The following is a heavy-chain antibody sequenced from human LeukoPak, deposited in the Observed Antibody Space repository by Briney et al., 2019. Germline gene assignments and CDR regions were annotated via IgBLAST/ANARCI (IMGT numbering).Heavy chain of an antibody. CDR3: ARDEYLWSGYYPNQAFDY. J-gene: IGHJ4*02. D-gene: IGHD3-3*01. V-gene: IGHV3-7*01. CDR1: GLTFSRHW. Sequence: GGSLRLSCAASGLTFSRHWMTWVRQAPGKGLEWVANIKQDGSEKYYVDSVKGRFTISRDNAKNSLYLQMNSLRAEDTAVYYCARDEYLWSGYYPNQAFDYWGQGTLVTVSS. CDR2: IKQDGSEK.